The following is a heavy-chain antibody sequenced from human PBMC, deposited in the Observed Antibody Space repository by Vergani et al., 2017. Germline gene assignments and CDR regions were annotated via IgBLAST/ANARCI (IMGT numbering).Heavy chain of an antibody. V-gene: IGHV4-38-2*01. D-gene: IGHD3-10*01. Sequence: QVQLQESGPGLVKPSETLSLTCAVSGYSISIGHYWGWIGQPPGGGLDWIGGFYHSGSTSYNPSLKSRVTISVDTSKNQFSLKLSTVTAADTAVYYCARLFYGSGSYAPIDYWGKGTLVTVSS. CDR1: GYSISIGHY. CDR2: FYHSGST. CDR3: ARLFYGSGSYAPIDY. J-gene: IGHJ4*02.